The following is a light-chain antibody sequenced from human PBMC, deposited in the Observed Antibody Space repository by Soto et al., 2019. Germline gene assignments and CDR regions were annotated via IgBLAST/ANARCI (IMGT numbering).Light chain of an antibody. J-gene: IGLJ1*01. V-gene: IGLV1-40*01. CDR1: SSNIGVGYD. CDR2: ANI. CDR3: QSYDSTLSARYV. Sequence: VLTQPPSVSGAPGQRVTISCTGSSSNIGVGYDVHWYQQRPGAAPKLLISANINRPSGVPDRFSGSKSGTSASLAITGLQADDEGDYYCQSYDSTLSARYVFGTGTKVTVL.